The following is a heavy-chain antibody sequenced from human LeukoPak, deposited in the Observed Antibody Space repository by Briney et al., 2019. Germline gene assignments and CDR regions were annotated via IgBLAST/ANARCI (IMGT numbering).Heavy chain of an antibody. CDR1: GFTFRSYT. V-gene: IGHV3-21*01. CDR3: AKVPSGMGSGYYSDY. CDR2: ISSTSTYI. J-gene: IGHJ4*02. Sequence: KPGGSLRLSCAASGFTFRSYTMNWVSQAPGKGLEWVSSISSTSTYIYYADSVKGRFTISRDNAKNSLYLQMNSLRAEDTAVYYCAKVPSGMGSGYYSDYWGQGTLVTVSS. D-gene: IGHD3-22*01.